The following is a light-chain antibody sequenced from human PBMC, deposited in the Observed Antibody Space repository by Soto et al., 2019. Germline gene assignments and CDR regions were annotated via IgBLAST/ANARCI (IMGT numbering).Light chain of an antibody. Sequence: SVLTQPASVSGSTGQSITISCTGTSSDVGGYNYVSWYQQHPGKAPKLMIYEVSNRPSGVSNRFSGSKSGNTASLTISGLQAEDEADYYFSSYTSSNTLFGGVTNVTVL. CDR3: SSYTSSNTL. J-gene: IGLJ2*01. CDR2: EVS. V-gene: IGLV2-14*01. CDR1: SSDVGGYNY.